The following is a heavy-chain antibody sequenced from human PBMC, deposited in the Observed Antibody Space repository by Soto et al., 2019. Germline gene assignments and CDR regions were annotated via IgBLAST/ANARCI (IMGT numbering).Heavy chain of an antibody. D-gene: IGHD3-10*01. V-gene: IGHV3-30*18. CDR3: AKDGSGGGYFDY. J-gene: IGHJ4*02. CDR1: GFTFSSYA. CDR2: ISYDGSNK. Sequence: QVQLVESGGGVVQPGRSLRLSCAASGFTFSSYAMHWVRQAPGKGLGWVAVISYDGSNKYYADSVKGRFTISRDNSKNTLYLQMNSLRAEDTAVYYCAKDGSGGGYFDYWGQGTLVTVSS.